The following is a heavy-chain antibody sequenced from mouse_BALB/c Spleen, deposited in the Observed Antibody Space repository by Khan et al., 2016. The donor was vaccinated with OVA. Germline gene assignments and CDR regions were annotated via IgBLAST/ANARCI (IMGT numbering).Heavy chain of an antibody. V-gene: IGHV1S81*02. J-gene: IGHJ3*01. CDR2: INPSNGGT. CDR3: SRSGYGTFAY. Sequence: QVQLQQSGAELVKPGASVRLSCKASGYTFTNYYLYWVKQRPGHGLEWIGDINPSNGGTNFNEKFKNKVTLTVDKSSSTAYMQLSSLTFEDSAVYYCSRSGYGTFAYWGQGTLVTVSA. D-gene: IGHD2-1*01. CDR1: GYTFTNYY.